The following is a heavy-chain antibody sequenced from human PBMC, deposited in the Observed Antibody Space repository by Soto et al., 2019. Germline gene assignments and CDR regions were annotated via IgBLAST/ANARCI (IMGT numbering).Heavy chain of an antibody. CDR1: GGSISSYY. Sequence: SETLSLTCTVSGGSISSYYWSWIRQPPGKGLEWIGYIYYSGSTNYNPSPKSRVTISVDTSKNQFSLKLSSVTAADTAVYYCERGRRGYYYYGMDVWGQGTTVTVS. CDR2: IYYSGST. J-gene: IGHJ6*02. D-gene: IGHD2-15*01. V-gene: IGHV4-59*01. CDR3: ERGRRGYYYYGMDV.